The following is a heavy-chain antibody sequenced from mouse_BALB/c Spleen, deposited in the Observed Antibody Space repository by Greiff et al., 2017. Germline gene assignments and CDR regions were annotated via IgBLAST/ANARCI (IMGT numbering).Heavy chain of an antibody. CDR1: GFTFNTYA. J-gene: IGHJ2*01. Sequence: EVHLVESGGGLVQPKGSLKLSCAASGFTFNTYAMNWVRQAPGKGLEWVARIRSKSNNYATYYADSVKDRFTISRDDSQSMLYLQMNNLKTEDTAMYYCVRLDDGYSLFDYWGQGTTLTVSS. D-gene: IGHD2-3*01. CDR3: VRLDDGYSLFDY. CDR2: IRSKSNNYAT. V-gene: IGHV10-1*02.